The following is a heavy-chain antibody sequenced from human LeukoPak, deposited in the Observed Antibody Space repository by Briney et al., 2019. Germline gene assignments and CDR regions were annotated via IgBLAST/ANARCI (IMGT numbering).Heavy chain of an antibody. Sequence: GGSLRLSCAASGFTFSGFSMNWVRQAPGKGLEWVSYISSSGSTIYYADSVKGRFTISRDNAKNSLYLQMNSLRAEDTAVYYCAELGITMIGGVWGKGTTVTISS. CDR2: ISSSGSTI. J-gene: IGHJ6*04. D-gene: IGHD3-10*02. CDR3: AELGITMIGGV. CDR1: GFTFSGFS. V-gene: IGHV3-48*04.